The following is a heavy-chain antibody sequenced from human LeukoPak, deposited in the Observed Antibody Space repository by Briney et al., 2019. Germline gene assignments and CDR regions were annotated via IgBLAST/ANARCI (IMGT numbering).Heavy chain of an antibody. CDR2: IHLDGRTT. CDR1: GFTFSSYW. D-gene: IGHD1-26*01. J-gene: IGHJ4*02. Sequence: PGGSLRLPCAASGFTFSSYWMHWVRQRPGKGLVWVSRIHLDGRTTNYADSVKGRFTISRDNAKNTLYLQMNSLRAEDTAVYYCAREQGAPDYWGQGALVTVSS. V-gene: IGHV3-74*01. CDR3: AREQGAPDY.